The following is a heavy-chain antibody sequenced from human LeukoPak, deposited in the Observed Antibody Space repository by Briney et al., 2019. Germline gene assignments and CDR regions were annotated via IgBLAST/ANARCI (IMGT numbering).Heavy chain of an antibody. Sequence: ASVKVSCKASGGTFSSYAISWVRQAPGQGLGWMGRIIPIFGTANYAQKFQGRVTITTDESTSTAYMELSSLRSEDTAVYYCARTYYYDSSALGGLDYWGQGTLVTVSS. J-gene: IGHJ4*02. V-gene: IGHV1-69*05. CDR2: IIPIFGTA. D-gene: IGHD3-22*01. CDR1: GGTFSSYA. CDR3: ARTYYYDSSALGGLDY.